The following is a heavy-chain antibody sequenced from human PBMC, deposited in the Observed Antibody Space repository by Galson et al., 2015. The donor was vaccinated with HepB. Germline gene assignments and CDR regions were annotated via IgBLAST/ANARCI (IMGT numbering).Heavy chain of an antibody. V-gene: IGHV3-21*01. CDR2: ISSSSSYI. D-gene: IGHD5-24*01. J-gene: IGHJ4*02. Sequence: SLRLSCATSGSTFSSYSMNWVRQAPGKGLEWVSSISSSSSYIYYADSVKGRFTISRDNAKNSLYLQMNSLRAEDTAVYYCARYADGDWLKLVPSNFDYWVQGTLVTASS. CDR3: ARYADGDWLKLVPSNFDY. CDR1: GSTFSSYS.